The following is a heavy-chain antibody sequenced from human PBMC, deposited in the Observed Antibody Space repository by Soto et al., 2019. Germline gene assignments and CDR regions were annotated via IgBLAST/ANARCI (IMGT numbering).Heavy chain of an antibody. D-gene: IGHD1-1*01. CDR1: GYAFTTYG. J-gene: IGHJ4*02. CDR3: ARGRYGDY. Sequence: QVHLVQSGAEVKKPGASVKVSCKGSGYAFTTYGITWVRQAPGQGLEWMGWISAHNGNTNYAQKPQGRVTVTRETSRRAAYMELRSLSSDDTAVYYCARGRYGDYWGQGALVTVSS. CDR2: ISAHNGNT. V-gene: IGHV1-18*01.